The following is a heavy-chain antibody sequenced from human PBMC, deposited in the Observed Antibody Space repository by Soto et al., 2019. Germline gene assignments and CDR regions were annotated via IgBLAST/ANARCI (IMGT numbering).Heavy chain of an antibody. CDR2: ISHSGST. CDR1: GGSISSAAYY. CDR3: AREYTYGSNFFDC. V-gene: IGHV4-31*03. D-gene: IGHD5-18*01. Sequence: QVQLQESGPGLVKPSQTLSLSCTGSGGSISSAAYYWSWIRQHPGKGLEWIGYISHSGSTYYTPSLKRRVIISADTSKNQFSLNLTSVTAADTAVYYCAREYTYGSNFFDCWGQGALVTVSS. J-gene: IGHJ4*02.